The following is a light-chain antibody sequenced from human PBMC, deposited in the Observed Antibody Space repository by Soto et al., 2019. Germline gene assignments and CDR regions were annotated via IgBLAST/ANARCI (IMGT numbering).Light chain of an antibody. CDR3: QQYHDTGT. V-gene: IGKV3-20*01. Sequence: EIVLTQSPGTLSLSPGERATLSCRASQSVTSTSLAWYQQKPGQAPRLLISGASSRATGIPDRFSGSGSGTEFTLTISRLEPEDFAVYYCQQYHDTGTFGQGTKVDIK. CDR2: GAS. CDR1: QSVTSTS. J-gene: IGKJ1*01.